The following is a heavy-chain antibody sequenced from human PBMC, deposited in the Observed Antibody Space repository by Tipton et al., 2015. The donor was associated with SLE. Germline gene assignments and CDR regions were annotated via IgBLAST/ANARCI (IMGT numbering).Heavy chain of an antibody. CDR1: GGSIRSSSYY. Sequence: TLSLTCTVSGGSIRSSSYYWGWIRQPPGKGLQWVGNIYESGSTFYNPSLKTRVTISSDTSKNQFSLNLRSVTAADTAVYYCARPQGEDGAFDIWGQGTMVTVSS. CDR3: ARPQGEDGAFDI. D-gene: IGHD3-16*01. V-gene: IGHV4-39*01. CDR2: IYESGST. J-gene: IGHJ3*02.